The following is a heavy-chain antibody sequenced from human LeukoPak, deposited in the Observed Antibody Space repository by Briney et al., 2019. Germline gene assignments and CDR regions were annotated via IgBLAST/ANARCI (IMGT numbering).Heavy chain of an antibody. CDR2: TNSDGSLP. Sequence: GGSLRLSCAASGFTFSRYWMHWVRQAPGKGLVWVSRTNSDGSLPSYADTVKGRFTISRDNAKNTLYLQMNSLGVEDTAIYYCARGLPGYSNTWNDHWGQGTLVTVSS. CDR1: GFTFSRYW. CDR3: ARGLPGYSNTWNDH. D-gene: IGHD6-13*01. V-gene: IGHV3-74*01. J-gene: IGHJ5*02.